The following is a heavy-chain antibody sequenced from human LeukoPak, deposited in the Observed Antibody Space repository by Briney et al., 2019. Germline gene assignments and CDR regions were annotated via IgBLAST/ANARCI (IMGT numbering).Heavy chain of an antibody. CDR2: IIPILGIA. CDR3: AREPLGELNWKGGLFDY. CDR1: RGTFSSYA. D-gene: IGHD3-16*01. Sequence: ASVKASCKASRGTFSSYAIGWVRQAPGQGLEWMGRIIPILGIANYAQKFQGRVTITADKSTSTAYMELSSLRSEDTAVYYCAREPLGELNWKGGLFDYWGQGTLVTVSS. J-gene: IGHJ4*02. V-gene: IGHV1-69*04.